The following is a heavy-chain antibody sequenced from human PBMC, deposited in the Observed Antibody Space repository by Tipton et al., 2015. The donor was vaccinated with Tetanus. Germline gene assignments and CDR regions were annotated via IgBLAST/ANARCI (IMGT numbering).Heavy chain of an antibody. J-gene: IGHJ4*02. CDR2: ISGYNGNT. CDR1: GHTFTNYD. D-gene: IGHD3-10*01. CDR3: ARDYFGSGSNYYFDY. Sequence: QLVQSGAEVRKPGASVKVSCKASGHTFTNYDINWVRQATGQGLEWMGWISGYNGNTNYAPKFQGRVTMTTDTTTNTAYMELRSLRSDDTAVYYCARDYFGSGSNYYFDYWGQGSQVSVSS. V-gene: IGHV1-18*01.